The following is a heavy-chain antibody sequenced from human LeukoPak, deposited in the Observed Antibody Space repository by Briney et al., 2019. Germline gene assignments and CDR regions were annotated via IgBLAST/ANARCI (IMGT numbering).Heavy chain of an antibody. Sequence: GGSLRLSCAASGFTFSSYAMSWVRQAPGKGLEWVSTVTSSGGSTYYADAVKGRPAISRDNSKNTLYLQMNSLRAEDTAVYYCAKDRGDIVATIDYWGQGTLVTVSS. CDR3: AKDRGDIVATIDY. CDR1: GFTFSSYA. J-gene: IGHJ4*02. CDR2: VTSSGGST. D-gene: IGHD5-12*01. V-gene: IGHV3-23*01.